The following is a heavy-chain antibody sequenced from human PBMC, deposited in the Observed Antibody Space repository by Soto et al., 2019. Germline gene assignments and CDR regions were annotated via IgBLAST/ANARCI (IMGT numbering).Heavy chain of an antibody. CDR2: IKSKTDGGTT. V-gene: IGHV3-15*07. CDR1: GFTFSNAW. Sequence: EVQLVESGGGLVKPGGSLRLSCAASGFTFSNAWMNWVRQAPGKGLEWVGRIKSKTDGGTTDYAAPVKGRFTISRDDSKNTLYLQMNSLTPEDTAVYYCTTDQYWELPIYWGQGTLVTVSS. CDR3: TTDQYWELPIY. D-gene: IGHD1-26*01. J-gene: IGHJ4*02.